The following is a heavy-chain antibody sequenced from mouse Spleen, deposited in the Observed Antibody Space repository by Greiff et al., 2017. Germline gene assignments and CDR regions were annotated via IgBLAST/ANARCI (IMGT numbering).Heavy chain of an antibody. V-gene: IGHV5-9-4*01. CDR2: ISSGGSYT. J-gene: IGHJ3*01. Sequence: EVQRVESGGGLVKPGGSLKLSCAASGFTFSSYAMSWVRQSPEKRLEWVAEISSGGSYTYYPDTVTGRFTISRDNAKNTLYLEMSSLRSEDTAMYYCARDEAGRAWFAYWGQGTLVTVSA. D-gene: IGHD4-1*01. CDR1: GFTFSSYA. CDR3: ARDEAGRAWFAY.